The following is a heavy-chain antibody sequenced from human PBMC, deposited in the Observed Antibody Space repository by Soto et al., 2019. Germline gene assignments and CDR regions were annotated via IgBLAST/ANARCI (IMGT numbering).Heavy chain of an antibody. CDR3: ARGSYYSGWV. J-gene: IGHJ4*02. V-gene: IGHV6-1*01. CDR1: GDSVSSPSTA. Sequence: SQTLSLTCAISGDSVSSPSTAWSWIRQSPSRGLEWLGRTYYRSERYSDYAVSVKSRITINPGTSKNQFSLQLNSVTPEDTAVYYCARGSYYSGWVWGQGTLVTVSS. CDR2: TYYRSERYS. D-gene: IGHD6-19*01.